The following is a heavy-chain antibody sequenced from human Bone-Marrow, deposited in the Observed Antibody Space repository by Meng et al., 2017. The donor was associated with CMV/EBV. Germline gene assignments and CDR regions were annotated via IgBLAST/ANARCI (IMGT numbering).Heavy chain of an antibody. J-gene: IGHJ6*02. CDR1: GDSVPSNSSA. CDR2: TYYRSKWYN. Sequence: QTLSLTRAISGDSVPSNSSAWNWIRQSPSRGLEWLGRTYYRSKWYNDYAVSVKSRITINPDTSKNQFSLQLNSVTPEDTAVYYCARAGQWLVDYYYYYGMDVWGQGTTVTVSS. D-gene: IGHD6-19*01. V-gene: IGHV6-1*01. CDR3: ARAGQWLVDYYYYYGMDV.